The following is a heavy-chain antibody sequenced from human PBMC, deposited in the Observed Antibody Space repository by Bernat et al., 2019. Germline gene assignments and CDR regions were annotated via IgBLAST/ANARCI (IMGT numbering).Heavy chain of an antibody. Sequence: QVQLVESGGGVVQPGRSLRLSCAASGFTFSSYAMHWVRQAPGKGLEWVAVISYDGSNKYYADSVKGRFTISRDNSKNTLYLQMNSLRAEDTAVYYCARDGALVWGQGTLVTDSS. CDR1: GFTFSSYA. V-gene: IGHV3-30-3*01. CDR2: ISYDGSNK. J-gene: IGHJ4*02. CDR3: ARDGALV. D-gene: IGHD6-6*01.